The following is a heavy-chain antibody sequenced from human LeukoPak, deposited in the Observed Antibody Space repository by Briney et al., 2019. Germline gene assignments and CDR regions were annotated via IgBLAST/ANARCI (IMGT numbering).Heavy chain of an antibody. J-gene: IGHJ5*02. CDR2: ISGSGGST. D-gene: IGHD2-2*01. V-gene: IGHV3-23*01. Sequence: GGPLRLSCPASGFTFRSYAMSWVRQAPGKGLEWVSAISGSGGSTYYADSVKGRFTISRDNSKNTLYLQMNSLRAEDTAVYYCANSQVPAAILGRVFDPWGQGTLVTVSS. CDR3: ANSQVPAAILGRVFDP. CDR1: GFTFRSYA.